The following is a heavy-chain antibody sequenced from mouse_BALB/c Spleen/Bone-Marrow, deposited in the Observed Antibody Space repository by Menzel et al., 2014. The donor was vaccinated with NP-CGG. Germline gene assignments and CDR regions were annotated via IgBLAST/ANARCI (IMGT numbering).Heavy chain of an antibody. J-gene: IGHJ1*01. V-gene: IGHV1-14*01. Sequence: EVQRVESGPELVKPGTSVKMSCKASGYTFTSYVMHWVKQKPGQGLEWIGCIIPYNDGTKYNEKFKGKATLTSDKSSSTAYMELSSLTSEDSAVYYCASHDGYYVGWYFDVWGAGTTVTVSS. CDR3: ASHDGYYVGWYFDV. CDR1: GYTFTSYV. D-gene: IGHD2-3*01. CDR2: IIPYNDGT.